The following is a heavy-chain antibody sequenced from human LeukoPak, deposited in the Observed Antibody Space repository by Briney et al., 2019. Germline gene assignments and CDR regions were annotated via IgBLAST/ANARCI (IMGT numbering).Heavy chain of an antibody. CDR3: ARELIPSSSWYGGWFDP. CDR2: MNPNSGNT. D-gene: IGHD6-13*01. V-gene: IGHV1-8*01. J-gene: IGHJ5*02. Sequence: ASVKVSCKASGYTFTSYDINWVRQATGQGLEWMGWMNPNSGNTGYAQKFQGRVTMTRNTSISTAYMELSSLRSEDTAVYCCARELIPSSSWYGGWFDPWGQGTLVTVSS. CDR1: GYTFTSYD.